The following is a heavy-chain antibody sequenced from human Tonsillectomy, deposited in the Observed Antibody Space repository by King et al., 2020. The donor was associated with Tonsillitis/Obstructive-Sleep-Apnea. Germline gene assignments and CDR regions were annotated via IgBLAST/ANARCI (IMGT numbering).Heavy chain of an antibody. CDR2: IDPSDSYT. J-gene: IGHJ5*02. CDR1: GYSFTSYW. CDR3: ARQTRYCSSTSCYYWFDP. V-gene: IGHV5-10-1*01. D-gene: IGHD2-2*01. Sequence: ETQLVQSGAEVKKPGESLRLSCKGSGYSFTSYWISWVRQMPGKGLEWMGRIDPSDSYTNYSPSFQGHVTISADKSISTAYLQWSSLKASDTAMYYCARQTRYCSSTSCYYWFDPWGQGTLVTVSS.